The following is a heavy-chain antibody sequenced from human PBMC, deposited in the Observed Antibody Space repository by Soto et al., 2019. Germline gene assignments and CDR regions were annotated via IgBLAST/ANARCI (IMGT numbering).Heavy chain of an antibody. J-gene: IGHJ1*01. D-gene: IGHD6-13*01. CDR3: AKDVGVAAAATGAEYFQH. V-gene: IGHV3-23*01. CDR2: ISGSGGST. CDR1: GFTFSSYA. Sequence: GGSLRLSCAASGFTFSSYAMSWVRQAPGKGLGWVSAISGSGGSTYYADSVKGRFTISRDNSKNTLYLQMNSLRAEDTAVYYCAKDVGVAAAATGAEYFQHWGQGTLVTVSS.